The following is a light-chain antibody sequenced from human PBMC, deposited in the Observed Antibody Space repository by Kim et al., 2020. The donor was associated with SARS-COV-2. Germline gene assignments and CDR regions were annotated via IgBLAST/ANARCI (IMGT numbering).Light chain of an antibody. Sequence: EIVLTQSPGTLSLSPGERATLSCRASQSLAVNYLAWYQQKPGQAPRVLMYGVSSGATGIPDRFSGSESGSDFTLTISRLEPEDFAVYYCQQYYISYSFGQGTKLEI. CDR1: QSLAVNY. V-gene: IGKV3-20*01. CDR3: QQYYISYS. CDR2: GVS. J-gene: IGKJ2*03.